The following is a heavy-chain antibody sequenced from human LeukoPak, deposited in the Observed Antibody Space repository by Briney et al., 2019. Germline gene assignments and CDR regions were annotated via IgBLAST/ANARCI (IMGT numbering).Heavy chain of an antibody. J-gene: IGHJ4*02. CDR1: GYSFTCYW. CDR3: ARRSSRGIAGDDY. V-gene: IGHV5-51*01. CDR2: IYPGDSGT. D-gene: IGHD6-13*01. Sequence: GDSLKISCKGSGYSFTCYWIGWVRQMPGKGLEWMGIIYPGDSGTRYSPSFQGQVTISADKSISTAYLQWSSLKASDTAMYYCARRSSRGIAGDDYWGQGTLVTVSS.